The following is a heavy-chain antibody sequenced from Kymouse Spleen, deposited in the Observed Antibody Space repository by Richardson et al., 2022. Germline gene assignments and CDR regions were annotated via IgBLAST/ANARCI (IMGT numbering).Heavy chain of an antibody. D-gene: IGHD1-26*01. Sequence: QVQLQQWGAGLLKPSETLSLTCAVYGGSFSGYYWSWIRQPPGKGLEWIGEINHSGSTNYNPSLKSRVTISVDTSKNQFSLKLSSVTAADTAVYYCARGGYSGSYYDAFDIWGQGTMVTVSS. CDR2: INHSGST. CDR3: ARGGYSGSYYDAFDI. CDR1: GGSFSGYY. V-gene: IGHV4-34*01. J-gene: IGHJ3*02.